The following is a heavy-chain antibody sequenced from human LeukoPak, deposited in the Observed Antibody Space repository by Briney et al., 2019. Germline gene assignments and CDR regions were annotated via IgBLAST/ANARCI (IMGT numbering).Heavy chain of an antibody. CDR2: INPNNGGT. V-gene: IGHV1-2*02. J-gene: IGHJ5*02. Sequence: ASVKVSCKASGYTFTGYYMHWVRQAPGQGLEWMGWINPNNGGTNYAQKFQGRVTMTRDTSISTAYMELSRLRSDDTAVYYCARGRSIAVAGNWFDPWGQGTLVTVSS. D-gene: IGHD6-19*01. CDR1: GYTFTGYY. CDR3: ARGRSIAVAGNWFDP.